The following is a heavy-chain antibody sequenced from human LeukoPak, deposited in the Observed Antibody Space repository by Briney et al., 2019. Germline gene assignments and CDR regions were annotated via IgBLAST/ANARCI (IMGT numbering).Heavy chain of an antibody. CDR2: IYYSGST. Sequence: SETLSLTCTVSGGSISSSSYYWGWIRQPPGKGLEWIGSIYYSGSTYYNPSLKSRVTISVDTSKNQFSLKLSSVTAADTAVYYCARDINDYVWVSYRGVDWGQGTLVTVSS. V-gene: IGHV4-39*07. D-gene: IGHD3-16*02. J-gene: IGHJ4*02. CDR1: GGSISSSSYY. CDR3: ARDINDYVWVSYRGVD.